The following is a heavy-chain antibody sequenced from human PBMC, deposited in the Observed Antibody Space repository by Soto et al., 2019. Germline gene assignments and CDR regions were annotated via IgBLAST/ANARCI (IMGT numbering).Heavy chain of an antibody. Sequence: SETLSLTCAVYGGSFSGYYWSWIRQPPGKGLEWIGEINHSGSTNYNPSLKSRVTISVDTSKNQFSLKLSSVTAADTAVYYCARGPPGITIFAVVRGRHGMDVWGQGTTVTVSS. CDR1: GGSFSGYY. J-gene: IGHJ6*02. D-gene: IGHD3-3*01. CDR3: ARGPPGITIFAVVRGRHGMDV. V-gene: IGHV4-34*01. CDR2: INHSGST.